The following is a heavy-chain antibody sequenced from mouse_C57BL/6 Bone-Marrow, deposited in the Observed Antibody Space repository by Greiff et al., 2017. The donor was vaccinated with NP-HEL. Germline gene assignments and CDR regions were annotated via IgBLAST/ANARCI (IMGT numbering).Heavy chain of an antibody. CDR1: GFNIKDDY. CDR2: IDPENGDT. J-gene: IGHJ1*03. V-gene: IGHV14-4*01. CDR3: TANYGYWYFDV. Sequence: VQLQQSGAELVRPGASVKLSCTASGFNIKDDYMHWVKQRPEQGLEWIGWIDPENGDTEYASKFQGKATITADPSSNTAYLQLSSLTSEDTAVYYCTANYGYWYFDVWGTGTTVTVSS. D-gene: IGHD1-1*01.